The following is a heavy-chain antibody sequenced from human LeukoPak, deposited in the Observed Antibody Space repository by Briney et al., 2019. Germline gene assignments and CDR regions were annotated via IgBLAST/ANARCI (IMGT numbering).Heavy chain of an antibody. CDR2: IWYDGSNK. V-gene: IGHV3-33*01. CDR3: ARDNSGFDY. Sequence: GRSLRPSCAASGFTFSSYGMHWVRQAPGKGLEWVAVIWYDGSNKYYADSVKGRFTISRDNSKNTLYLQMNSLRAEDTAVYYCARDNSGFDYWGQGTLVTVSS. CDR1: GFTFSSYG. J-gene: IGHJ4*02. D-gene: IGHD1-26*01.